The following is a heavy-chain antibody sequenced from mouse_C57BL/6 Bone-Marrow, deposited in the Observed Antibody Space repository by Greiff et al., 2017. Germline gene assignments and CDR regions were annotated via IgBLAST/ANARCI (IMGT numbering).Heavy chain of an antibody. CDR1: GFNIKDDY. Sequence: VQLQQSGAELVRPGASVKLSCTASGFNIKDDYIHWVKQRPEQGLEWIGWIDPEIGDTDYASKFQGKATITSDTSSNTAYLQLSSLTSEDTAVYYCSPFDGNYFDFWGQGTRLTVAS. CDR3: SPFDGNYFDF. V-gene: IGHV14-4*01. CDR2: IDPEIGDT. J-gene: IGHJ2*03. D-gene: IGHD2-1*01.